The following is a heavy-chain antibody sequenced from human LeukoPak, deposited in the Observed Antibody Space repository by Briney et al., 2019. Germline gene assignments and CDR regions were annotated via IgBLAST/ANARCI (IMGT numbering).Heavy chain of an antibody. D-gene: IGHD3-22*01. CDR2: ISESDWRT. Sequence: VGSLRLSRALSLITLSNYGLSWVRQAPGKGREWVAGISESDWRTNYADSVKGRFTISRDNPKNTLYLQMKSLRAEDTAVYFCAKRGVVIRVILVGFHKEAYYFDSWGQGALVTVSS. CDR1: LITLSNYG. J-gene: IGHJ4*02. CDR3: AKRGVVIRVILVGFHKEAYYFDS. V-gene: IGHV3-23*01.